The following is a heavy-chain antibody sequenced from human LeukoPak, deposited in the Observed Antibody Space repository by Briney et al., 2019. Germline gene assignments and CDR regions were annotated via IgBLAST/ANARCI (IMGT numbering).Heavy chain of an antibody. CDR1: GGTFSSYA. D-gene: IGHD3-9*01. V-gene: IGHV1-69*01. CDR3: ASYDIYPPHRFDP. CDR2: IIPIFGTA. J-gene: IGHJ5*02. Sequence: SVKVSCKASGGTFSSYAISWVRQAPGQGLEWMGGIIPIFGTANYAQKFQGRVTITADESMSTAYMELSSLRSEDTAVYYCASYDIYPPHRFDPWGQGTLVTVSS.